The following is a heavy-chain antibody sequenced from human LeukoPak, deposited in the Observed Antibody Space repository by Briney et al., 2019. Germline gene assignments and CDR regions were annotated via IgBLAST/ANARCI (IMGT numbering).Heavy chain of an antibody. D-gene: IGHD5-24*01. Sequence: GGSLRLSCAASGFTFSSYGMHWVRQAPGKGLEWVAFIRYDGSNKYYADSVKGRFTISRDNSKNTLYLQMNSLRAEDTAVYYCAKDQGRDGYNLYYFDYWGQGTLVAVSS. CDR3: AKDQGRDGYNLYYFDY. CDR1: GFTFSSYG. CDR2: IRYDGSNK. V-gene: IGHV3-30*02. J-gene: IGHJ4*02.